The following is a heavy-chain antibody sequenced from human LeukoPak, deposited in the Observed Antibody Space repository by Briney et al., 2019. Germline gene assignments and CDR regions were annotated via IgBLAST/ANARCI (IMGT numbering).Heavy chain of an antibody. J-gene: IGHJ5*02. D-gene: IGHD6-19*01. V-gene: IGHV1-46*01. CDR2: INPSGGST. Sequence: GASVKVSCKASGGTFSSYAISWVRQAPGQGLEWMGIINPSGGSTSYAQKFQGRVTMTRDTSTSTVYMELSSLRSEDTAVYYCARGDTYSSGWYDSWGQGTLVTVSS. CDR1: GGTFSSYA. CDR3: ARGDTYSSGWYDS.